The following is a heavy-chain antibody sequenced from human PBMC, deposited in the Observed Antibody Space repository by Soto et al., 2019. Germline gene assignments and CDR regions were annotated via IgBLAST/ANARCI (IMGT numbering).Heavy chain of an antibody. Sequence: ASLTQSLSNTVADVSIINRSYCWGWNHQPPGKGLEWIGSIYYSGSTYYNPSLKSRVTISVDTSKNQFSLKLSSVTAADTAVYYCARLTGDSRSWYRWCDPWGQGTLVTV. CDR3: ARLTGDSRSWYRWCDP. J-gene: IGHJ5*02. D-gene: IGHD6-13*01. CDR2: IYYSGST. CDR1: DVSIINRSYC. V-gene: IGHV4-39*01.